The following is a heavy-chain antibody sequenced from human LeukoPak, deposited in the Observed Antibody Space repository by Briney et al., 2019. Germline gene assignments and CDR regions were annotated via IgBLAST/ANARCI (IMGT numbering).Heavy chain of an antibody. D-gene: IGHD3-10*01. V-gene: IGHV3-30-3*01. CDR3: ARDQYGSGSPLFDP. J-gene: IGHJ5*02. Sequence: PGGSLRLSCAASGFTFSSYAMHWVRQAPGKGLEWVAVISYDGSNKYYADSVKGRFTISRDNSKNTLYLQMNSLRAEDTAVYYCARDQYGSGSPLFDPWGQGTLVTVSS. CDR2: ISYDGSNK. CDR1: GFTFSSYA.